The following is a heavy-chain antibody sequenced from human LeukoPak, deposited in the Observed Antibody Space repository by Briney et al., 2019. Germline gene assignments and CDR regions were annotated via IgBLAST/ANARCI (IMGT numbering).Heavy chain of an antibody. CDR1: GFTFSSYW. CDR2: IKQDGSEK. V-gene: IGHV3-7*01. J-gene: IGHJ6*03. CDR3: ARDHYAFLIYYFYMDV. Sequence: GGSLRLSCAASGFTFSSYWMSWVRQAPGKGLEWVANIKQDGSEKYYVDSVKGRFTISRDNSKNTLYLQMNSLRAEDTAVYYCARDHYAFLIYYFYMDVWGKGTTVTVSS. D-gene: IGHD2-2*01.